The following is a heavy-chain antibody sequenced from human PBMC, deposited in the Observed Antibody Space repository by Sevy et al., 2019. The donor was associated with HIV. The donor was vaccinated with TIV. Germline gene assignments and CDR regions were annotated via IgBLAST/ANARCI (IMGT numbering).Heavy chain of an antibody. D-gene: IGHD4-4*01. J-gene: IGHJ6*02. Sequence: GGSLRLSCAASGFIFSNHGMHWVRQAPGKGLEWVARIWYDGSDTYYGESVKGRFTISRDNSKNTLDLQMNSLRVEDTAVYYCARDVDSNYDGIDAWGQGTTVTVSS. CDR3: ARDVDSNYDGIDA. CDR1: GFIFSNHG. CDR2: IWYDGSDT. V-gene: IGHV3-33*01.